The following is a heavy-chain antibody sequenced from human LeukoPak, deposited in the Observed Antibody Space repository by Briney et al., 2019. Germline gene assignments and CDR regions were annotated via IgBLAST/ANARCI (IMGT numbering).Heavy chain of an antibody. V-gene: IGHV4-4*09. CDR2: IYTSGST. CDR1: GGSISSYY. CDR3: ARQLKGKPYAFDI. D-gene: IGHD3-10*01. J-gene: IGHJ3*02. Sequence: PSETLSLTCTVSGGSISSYYWSWIRQPPGKGLEWIGYIYTSGSTNYNPSLKSRVTISVDTSKNQFSLKLSSVTAADTAVYYCARQLKGKPYAFDIWGQGTMVTVSS.